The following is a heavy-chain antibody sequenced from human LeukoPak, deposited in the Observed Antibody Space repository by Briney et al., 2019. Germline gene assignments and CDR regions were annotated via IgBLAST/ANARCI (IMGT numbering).Heavy chain of an antibody. CDR3: ARDPGYYGSGQRGAFDY. D-gene: IGHD3-10*01. CDR2: IYYSGST. CDR1: GGSMRSYY. V-gene: IGHV4-59*01. Sequence: SETLSLTCTVSGGSMRSYYWSWIRQPPGKGLEWVGYIYYSGSTNYSPSLKSRVTISVDTSKNQFSLKLSSVTAADTAMYYCARDPGYYGSGQRGAFDYWGQGTLVTVSS. J-gene: IGHJ4*02.